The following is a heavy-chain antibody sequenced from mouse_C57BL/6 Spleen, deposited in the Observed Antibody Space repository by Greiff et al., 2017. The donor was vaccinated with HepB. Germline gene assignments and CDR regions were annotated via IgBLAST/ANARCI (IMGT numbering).Heavy chain of an antibody. CDR3: ARQGLLTGYWDFDV. V-gene: IGHV5-17*01. D-gene: IGHD4-1*01. Sequence: EVQLVESGGGLVKPGGSLKLSCAASGFTFSDYGMHWVRQAPEKGLEWVAYISSGSSTIYYADTVKGRFTISRDNATNTLFLQMTRLRSEDTAMYYCARQGLLTGYWDFDVWGKGTTVTVSS. J-gene: IGHJ1*03. CDR2: ISSGSSTI. CDR1: GFTFSDYG.